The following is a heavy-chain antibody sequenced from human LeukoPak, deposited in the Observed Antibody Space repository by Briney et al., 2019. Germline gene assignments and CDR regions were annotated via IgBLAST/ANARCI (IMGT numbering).Heavy chain of an antibody. V-gene: IGHV4-4*07. CDR3: ARGLKPFDS. CDR2: MYTSGTT. CDR1: GDSIGSHY. Sequence: SETLSLTCTVSGDSIGSHYWSWIRQPAGKGLEWIGRMYTSGTTNYNPSLKSRVTISVDTSKNHFSLKLTSVTAADTAVYYCARGLKPFDSWGQGTLVTVSS. J-gene: IGHJ4*02.